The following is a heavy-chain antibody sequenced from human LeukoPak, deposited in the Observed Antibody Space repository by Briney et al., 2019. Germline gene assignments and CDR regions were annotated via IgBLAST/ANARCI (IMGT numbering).Heavy chain of an antibody. Sequence: ASVKVSCKASGYTFTGYYMHWVRQAPGQGLEWMGWINPNSGGTNYAQKFQGRVTMTRDTSISTAYMELSRLRSDDTAVHYCAREKERIRTFDYWGQGTLVTVSS. V-gene: IGHV1-2*02. CDR1: GYTFTGYY. D-gene: IGHD1-26*01. CDR3: AREKERIRTFDY. CDR2: INPNSGGT. J-gene: IGHJ4*02.